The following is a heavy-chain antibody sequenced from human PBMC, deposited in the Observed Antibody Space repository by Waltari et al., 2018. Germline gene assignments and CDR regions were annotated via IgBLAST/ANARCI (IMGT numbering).Heavy chain of an antibody. J-gene: IGHJ4*02. Sequence: QVQLVQSGAEVKKPGASVKVSCKASGYTFTSYGISWVRQAPGQGLEWMGWISAYNGNTNYAQKLQGRVTMTTETSTSTAYMELRSLRSEDTAVYYCARDRAVWRGYYTVDYWGQGTLVTVSS. V-gene: IGHV1-18*01. CDR2: ISAYNGNT. D-gene: IGHD3-3*01. CDR1: GYTFTSYG. CDR3: ARDRAVWRGYYTVDY.